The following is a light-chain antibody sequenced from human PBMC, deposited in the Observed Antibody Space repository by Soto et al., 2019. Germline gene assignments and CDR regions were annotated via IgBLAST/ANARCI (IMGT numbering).Light chain of an antibody. V-gene: IGKV2-28*01. CDR1: QSLLHSNGYNY. J-gene: IGKJ2*01. Sequence: DIVMTQSPLSLPVTPGEPASISCRSSQSLLHSNGYNYLDWYLQKPGQSPQLLIYLGSNRASGVPDRFSGSGSGRDFTLKFSRVEAEDVGIYYCMQALQTPPYTFGQGNKLEIK. CDR2: LGS. CDR3: MQALQTPPYT.